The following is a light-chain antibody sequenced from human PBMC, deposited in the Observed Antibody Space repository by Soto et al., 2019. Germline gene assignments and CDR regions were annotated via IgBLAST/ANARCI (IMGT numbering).Light chain of an antibody. CDR2: EVS. CDR3: SSYTSISSRGI. Sequence: QYALTQPASVSGSLGQSITISCTGTGSDVGSYKYVSWYQQHPGKAPKLIIFEVSNRPSGVSDRFSGSKSGNTASLTISGLQAEDEADYFCSSYTSISSRGIFGTGTKLTVL. CDR1: GSDVGSYKY. J-gene: IGLJ1*01. V-gene: IGLV2-14*01.